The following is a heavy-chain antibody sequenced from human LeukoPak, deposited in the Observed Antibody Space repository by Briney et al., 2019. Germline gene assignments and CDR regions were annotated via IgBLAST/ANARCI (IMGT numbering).Heavy chain of an antibody. J-gene: IGHJ4*02. CDR3: ARATPYCSSGRCLDY. D-gene: IGHD2-15*01. Sequence: GGSLRLSCAASGITVSSNYMSWVRQPPGKGLEWVSIIYSGGTTYYADSVQGRFTISRDNSKNTVYLQMNSLRVEDTAVYYCARATPYCSSGRCLDYWGQGTLVTVSS. CDR2: IYSGGTT. CDR1: GITVSSNY. V-gene: IGHV3-53*01.